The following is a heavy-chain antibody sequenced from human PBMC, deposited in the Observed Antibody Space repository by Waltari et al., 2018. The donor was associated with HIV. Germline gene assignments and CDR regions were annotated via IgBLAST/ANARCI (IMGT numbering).Heavy chain of an antibody. CDR2: IFHSGGT. Sequence: QVHLQESGPGLVKPSGTLSVTCTVSNGTLRGHWWTWVRQPPGKGLEWIGEIFHSGGTNYSPAPPVRAYMKVDKYKNQFSVKLISVTAADTAMYYCARVAYSGSGRNDYWGQGILVTVSS. D-gene: IGHD5-12*01. V-gene: IGHV4-4*02. J-gene: IGHJ4*02. CDR1: NGTLRGHW. CDR3: ARVAYSGSGRNDY.